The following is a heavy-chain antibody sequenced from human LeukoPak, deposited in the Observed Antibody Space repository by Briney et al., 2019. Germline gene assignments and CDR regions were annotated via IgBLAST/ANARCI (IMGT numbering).Heavy chain of an antibody. J-gene: IGHJ4*02. V-gene: IGHV4-39*07. Sequence: PSETLSLTCSVSGDSISSNIYYWGFIRQPPGKGLEWIGSIYYSGSTYYNLSLKSRVTISIDTSKNQFSLKLSSVTAADTAVYYCARAGGLLPDMIRFLEWLSTPYYFDYWGQGTLVTVSS. CDR1: GDSISSNIYY. CDR2: IYYSGST. CDR3: ARAGGLLPDMIRFLEWLSTPYYFDY. D-gene: IGHD3-3*01.